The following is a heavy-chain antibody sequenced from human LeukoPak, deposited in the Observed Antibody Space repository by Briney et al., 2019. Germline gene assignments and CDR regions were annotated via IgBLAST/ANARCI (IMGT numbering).Heavy chain of an antibody. D-gene: IGHD3-22*01. CDR2: INHSGST. V-gene: IGHV4-34*01. CDR1: GGSFSGYY. J-gene: IGHJ5*02. Sequence: MSSETLSLTCAVYGGSFSGYYWSWIRQPPGKGLEWIGEINHSGSTNYNPSLKSRVTISVDTSKNQFSLKLSSVTAADTAVYYCARGKTGYYYDSSGPRYRGNWFDPWGQGTLVTVSS. CDR3: ARGKTGYYYDSSGPRYRGNWFDP.